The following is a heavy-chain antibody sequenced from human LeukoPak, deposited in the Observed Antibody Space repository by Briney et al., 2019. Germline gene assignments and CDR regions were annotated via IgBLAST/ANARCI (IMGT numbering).Heavy chain of an antibody. CDR1: GFTFSRYY. J-gene: IGHJ6*03. Sequence: PGGSLRLSCAASGFTFSRYYMSWVRQAPGKGLEWVANIKQDGSEKNYVDSVKGRFTISRDNAKNSLYLQMNSLRAEDTALYYCAREKADYYYYYMDVWGKGTTVTVSS. CDR3: AREKADYYYYYMDV. V-gene: IGHV3-7*03. CDR2: IKQDGSEK.